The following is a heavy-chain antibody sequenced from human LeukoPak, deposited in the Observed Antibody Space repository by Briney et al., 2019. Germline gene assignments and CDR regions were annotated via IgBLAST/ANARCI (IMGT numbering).Heavy chain of an antibody. CDR2: IYYSGST. CDR3: ARLFGEVSGWYREFDP. J-gene: IGHJ5*02. V-gene: IGHV4-59*08. CDR1: GGPISSYY. D-gene: IGHD6-19*01. Sequence: PSETLSLTCTVSGGPISSYYWSWIRQPPGKGLEWIGYIYYSGSTNYNPSLKSRVTISVDTSKNQFSLKLSSVTAADTAVYYCARLFGEVSGWYREFDPWGQGTLVTVSS.